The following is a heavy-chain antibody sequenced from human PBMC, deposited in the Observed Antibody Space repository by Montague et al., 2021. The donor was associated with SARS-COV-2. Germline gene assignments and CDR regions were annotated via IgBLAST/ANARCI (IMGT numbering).Heavy chain of an antibody. CDR2: IYYSGST. CDR1: GGSISSYY. J-gene: IGHJ5*02. CDR3: ARGIAGTYCGGDCYNNWFDP. D-gene: IGHD2-21*02. V-gene: IGHV4-59*01. Sequence: SETLSLTCTVSGGSISSYYWSWIRRPPGKGLEWIGYIYYSGSTNYNPSLKSRVTISVDTSKNQFSLKLSSVTAADTAVYYCARGIAGTYCGGDCYNNWFDPWGQGTLVTVSS.